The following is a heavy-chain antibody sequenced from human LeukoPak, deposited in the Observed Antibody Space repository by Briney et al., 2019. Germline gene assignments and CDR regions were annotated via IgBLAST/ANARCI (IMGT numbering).Heavy chain of an antibody. Sequence: NPGGSLRLSCAASGFTFSNAWMSWVRQAPGKGLEWVGRIKSKTDGGTTDYAAPVKGRVTISRDDSKNTLYLQMNSLRAEDTAVYYCARDLAAGTGWFDPWGQGTLVTVSS. CDR1: GFTFSNAW. V-gene: IGHV3-15*01. CDR2: IKSKTDGGTT. J-gene: IGHJ5*02. CDR3: ARDLAAGTGWFDP. D-gene: IGHD6-13*01.